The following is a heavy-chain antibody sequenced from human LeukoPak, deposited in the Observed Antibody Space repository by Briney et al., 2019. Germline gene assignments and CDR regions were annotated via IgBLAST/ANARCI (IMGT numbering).Heavy chain of an antibody. CDR2: ISGSGDYT. J-gene: IGHJ4*02. Sequence: PGGSLRLSCAASGFTFSNYAMSWVRQAPGKGLEWVSAISGSGDYTYYADSVKGRFTISRDNSKNTLYLQMNSLRAEDTALYYCAKGLLGNFDYWGQGTLVTVSS. D-gene: IGHD7-27*01. CDR1: GFTFSNYA. CDR3: AKGLLGNFDY. V-gene: IGHV3-23*01.